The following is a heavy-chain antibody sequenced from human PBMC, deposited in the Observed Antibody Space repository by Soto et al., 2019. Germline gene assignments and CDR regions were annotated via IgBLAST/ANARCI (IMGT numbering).Heavy chain of an antibody. CDR1: GYTFTSYY. CDR2: INPSGGST. Sequence: ASVKVSCKASGYTFTSYYMHWVRQAPGQGLEWMGIINPSGGSTSYAQKFQGRATMTRDTSTSTVYMELSSLRSEDTAVYYCARGRHAAAAGTRGWFDPWGQGTLVTVSS. CDR3: ARGRHAAAAGTRGWFDP. D-gene: IGHD6-13*01. J-gene: IGHJ5*02. V-gene: IGHV1-46*01.